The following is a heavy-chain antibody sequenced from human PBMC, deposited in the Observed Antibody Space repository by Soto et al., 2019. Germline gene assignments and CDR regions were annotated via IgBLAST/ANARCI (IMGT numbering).Heavy chain of an antibody. J-gene: IGHJ1*01. D-gene: IGHD3-22*01. CDR1: GGSISSYY. V-gene: IGHV4-4*09. CDR2: IHSSGSI. Sequence: SETLSLTCTVSGGSISSYYWSWIRQAPGRGLEWIGYIHSSGSIYYNPSLKSRATMSIDTAGNQFSLKVSSVTVADMAVYYCARDLDGLHDDTSGPFPRPGWGQGTLVTVSS. CDR3: ARDLDGLHDDTSGPFPRPG.